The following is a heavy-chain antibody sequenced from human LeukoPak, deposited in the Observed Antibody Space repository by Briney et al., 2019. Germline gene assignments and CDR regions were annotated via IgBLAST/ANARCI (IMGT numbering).Heavy chain of an antibody. J-gene: IGHJ4*02. CDR1: GFTFSTYG. Sequence: GGSLRLSCAASGFTFSTYGMTWVRQAPGEGLEGVSTINDSGGNTHYADSVKGRFTISRDNSKNMLYLQMNSLRAEDTAVYYCAKDLPLQSTENTYWGQGTLVTVSS. D-gene: IGHD5/OR15-5a*01. V-gene: IGHV3-23*01. CDR2: INDSGGNT. CDR3: AKDLPLQSTENTY.